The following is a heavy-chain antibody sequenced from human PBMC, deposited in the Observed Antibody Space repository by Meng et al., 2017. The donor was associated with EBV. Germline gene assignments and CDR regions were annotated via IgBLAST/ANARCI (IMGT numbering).Heavy chain of an antibody. D-gene: IGHD3-9*01. CDR2: LHHSGST. CDR1: GGSVNGYF. J-gene: IGHJ4*02. V-gene: IGHV4-34*01. CDR3: ARVSPKRYFDYLAPPDY. Sequence: QVQLQQWGAGLLKPSETLSLTCAVYGGSVNGYFWSWIRQPPGKGLEWIGELHHSGSTNYNPSLKSRLRISVDTSKNQFSLNLTSVTAADTAVYYCARVSPKRYFDYLAPPDYWGQGTLVTV.